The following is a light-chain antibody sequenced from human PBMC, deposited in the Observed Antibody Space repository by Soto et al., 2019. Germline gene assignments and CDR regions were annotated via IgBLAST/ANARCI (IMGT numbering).Light chain of an antibody. CDR1: QSVSSN. V-gene: IGKV3-15*01. CDR2: GAS. J-gene: IGKJ4*01. Sequence: EIVMTQSPATLSVSPGERATLSCRARQSVSSNLAWYQQKPGQAPRLLIYGASTRATGIPARFSGSGSGTEFTLTISSLQSEDFAVYYCQQYNNWLPLTFGGGTKVDIK. CDR3: QQYNNWLPLT.